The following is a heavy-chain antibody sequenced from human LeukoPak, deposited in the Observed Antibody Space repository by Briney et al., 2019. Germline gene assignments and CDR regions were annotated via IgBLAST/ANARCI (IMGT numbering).Heavy chain of an antibody. D-gene: IGHD2-15*01. CDR1: GFTFSSYG. CDR2: LSGSGVNT. Sequence: GGSLRLSCAASGFTFSSYGMSWVRQAPGKGLEWVSALSGSGVNTYYADSVKGRFTISRDNSKHTLYLQMNSLRPEDTAIYYCAKFPSSHIVVVVAATWGQGTLVTVSS. CDR3: AKFPSSHIVVVVAAT. V-gene: IGHV3-23*01. J-gene: IGHJ5*02.